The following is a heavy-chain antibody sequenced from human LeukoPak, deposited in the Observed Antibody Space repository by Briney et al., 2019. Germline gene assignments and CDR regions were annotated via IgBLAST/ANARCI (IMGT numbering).Heavy chain of an antibody. CDR2: ISYQGRNK. CDR3: ATGGYSYGVYYFDY. D-gene: IGHD5-18*01. CDR1: GFTFSSYA. J-gene: IGHJ4*02. V-gene: IGHV3-30*04. Sequence: PGGSLRLSCAASGFTFSSYAMHWVRQAPGKGLQWVAVISYQGRNKNYEDSVKGRFTISRDNSKNTLYLQMNSLKSEDTAVYYCATGGYSYGVYYFDYWGQGTLVTVSS.